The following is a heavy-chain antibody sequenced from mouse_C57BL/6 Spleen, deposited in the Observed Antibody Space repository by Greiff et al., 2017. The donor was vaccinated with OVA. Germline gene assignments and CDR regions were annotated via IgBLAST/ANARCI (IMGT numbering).Heavy chain of an antibody. CDR1: GYAFTNYL. CDR2: INPGSGGT. CDR3: ARWGDDYGGYWYFDV. Sequence: QVQLQQSGAELVRPGTSVKVSCKASGYAFTNYLIEWVKQRPGQGLEWIGVINPGSGGTNYNEKFKGKATLTADKSSSTAYMQLSSLTSEDSAVYFCARWGDDYGGYWYFDVWGTGTTVTVSS. J-gene: IGHJ1*03. D-gene: IGHD2-4*01. V-gene: IGHV1-54*01.